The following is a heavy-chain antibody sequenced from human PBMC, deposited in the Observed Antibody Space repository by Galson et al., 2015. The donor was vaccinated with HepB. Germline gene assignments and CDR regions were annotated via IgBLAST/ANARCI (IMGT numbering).Heavy chain of an antibody. J-gene: IGHJ4*02. CDR3: ARADALRTVDS. CDR2: INKDGNDK. V-gene: IGHV3-7*03. CDR1: GFTFTDYW. Sequence: SLRLSCAASGFTFTDYWISWVHQAPGKGLEWVANINKDGNDKYYVDSVEGRFTVSRDNAKNSLYLQMNSLRVEDTALYYCARADALRTVDSWGQGTLVTVSS.